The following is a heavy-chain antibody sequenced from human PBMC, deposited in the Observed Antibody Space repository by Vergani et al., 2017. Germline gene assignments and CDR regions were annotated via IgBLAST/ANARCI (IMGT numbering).Heavy chain of an antibody. CDR1: GISLSTSGVG. J-gene: IGHJ3*02. CDR2: IYWDDDK. D-gene: IGHD3-10*01. V-gene: IGHV2-5*02. Sequence: QITLKESGPTLVKPTQTLTLTCTFSGISLSTSGVGVGWIRQPPGKALEWLALIYWDDDKRYSPSLKSRLTITKDTSKNQVVLTMTNMDPVDTATYYCAHRRWFGDAFDIWGQGTMVTVSS. CDR3: AHRRWFGDAFDI.